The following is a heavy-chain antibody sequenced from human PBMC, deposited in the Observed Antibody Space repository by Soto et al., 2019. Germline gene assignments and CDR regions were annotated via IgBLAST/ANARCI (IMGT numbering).Heavy chain of an antibody. D-gene: IGHD4-17*01. CDR1: GGSISRYY. Sequence: SETLSLTCTVSGGSISRYYWGWILQPPGKGLEWIGEINYSGNTDYNPSLKSRVTISVDTSKNQFSLKLSSVTAADTAVYYCAIRRATVTRFRWFDPWGQGTLVTVSS. CDR3: AIRRATVTRFRWFDP. CDR2: INYSGNT. J-gene: IGHJ5*02. V-gene: IGHV4-59*04.